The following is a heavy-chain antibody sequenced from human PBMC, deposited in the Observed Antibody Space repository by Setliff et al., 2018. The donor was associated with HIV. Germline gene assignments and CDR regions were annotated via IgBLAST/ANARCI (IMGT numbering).Heavy chain of an antibody. Sequence: SETLSLTCSVYGASISNSNSYWGWIRQPPGKRLEWLGSIYDSGSTSYNPSLSSRLTISVDTSKNQVSLRLSSVTAADTAVYYCARQVPFTCSGTGCFDDYWGRGTLVTVSS. D-gene: IGHD2-2*01. V-gene: IGHV4-39*01. J-gene: IGHJ4*02. CDR2: IYDSGST. CDR3: ARQVPFTCSGTGCFDDY. CDR1: GASISNSNSY.